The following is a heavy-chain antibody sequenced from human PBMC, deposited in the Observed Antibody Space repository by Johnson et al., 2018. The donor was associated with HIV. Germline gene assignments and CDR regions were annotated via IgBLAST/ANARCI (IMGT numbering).Heavy chain of an antibody. J-gene: IGHJ3*02. CDR1: GFTFSRYW. D-gene: IGHD5-12*01. V-gene: IGHV3-7*05. CDR3: ARHQVVDDAFDI. CDR2: IKQDGTEK. Sequence: VQLMESGGVLVQPGGSLRLSCAASGFTFSRYWMSWVRQAPGKGLEWVANIKQDGTEKYYVDSVKGRFTISRDNAKNSLSLQMNSLRAEDTAVYYCARHQVVDDAFDIWGQGTMVTVSS.